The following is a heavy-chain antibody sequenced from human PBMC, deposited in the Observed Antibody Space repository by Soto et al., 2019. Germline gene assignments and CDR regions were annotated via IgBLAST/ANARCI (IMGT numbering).Heavy chain of an antibody. D-gene: IGHD3-3*01. CDR3: ARTLGVVIKPYYYYGMDV. V-gene: IGHV4-59*01. CDR1: GGSISSYY. CDR2: IYYSGST. J-gene: IGHJ6*02. Sequence: QVQLQESGPGLVKPSETLSLTCTVSGGSISSYYWSWIRQPPGKGLEWIGYIYYSGSTNYNPSLKSRVTISVDTSKNQFSLKLSSVTAADTAVYYCARTLGVVIKPYYYYGMDVWGQGTTVTVSS.